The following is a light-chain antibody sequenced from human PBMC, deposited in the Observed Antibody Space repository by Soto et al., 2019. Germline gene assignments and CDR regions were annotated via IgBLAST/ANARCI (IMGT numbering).Light chain of an antibody. CDR1: SSDVGGYQY. Sequence: QSALTQPASVSGSPGQSITISCTGTSSDVGGYQYVSWYQQHPDKAPKLMIYEVTNRPSGVSNRFSGSKSGNTASLTISGLQAEDESDYYCSSFTSSNTWVFGGGTKRTVL. CDR3: SSFTSSNTWV. J-gene: IGLJ3*02. V-gene: IGLV2-14*01. CDR2: EVT.